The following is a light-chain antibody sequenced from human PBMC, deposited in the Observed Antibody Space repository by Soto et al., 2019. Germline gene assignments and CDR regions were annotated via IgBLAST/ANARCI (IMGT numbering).Light chain of an antibody. CDR1: NSDVGGYNY. CDR2: EVN. J-gene: IGLJ1*01. V-gene: IGLV2-8*01. CDR3: SSYAGSTWYV. Sequence: QSALTQPPSASGSPGQSVTISCTGTNSDVGGYNYVSWYQQYPGKAPKLIIYEVNERPSGVPDRFSGSKSGNTASLTVSGLQTSDEADYYCSSYAGSTWYVFGTGTKLTLL.